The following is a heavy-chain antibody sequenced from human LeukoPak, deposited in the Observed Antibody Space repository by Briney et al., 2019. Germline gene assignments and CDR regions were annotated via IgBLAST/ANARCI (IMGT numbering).Heavy chain of an antibody. Sequence: ASVKVSCKASGYTFIGYYMHWVRQAPGQGLEWMGWINPNSGGTNYAQKFQGRVTMTRDTSISTAYMELSRLRSDDTAVYYCARGAITVVRGVIPLYWGQGTLVTVSS. D-gene: IGHD3-10*01. J-gene: IGHJ4*02. CDR2: INPNSGGT. CDR1: GYTFIGYY. V-gene: IGHV1-2*02. CDR3: ARGAITVVRGVIPLY.